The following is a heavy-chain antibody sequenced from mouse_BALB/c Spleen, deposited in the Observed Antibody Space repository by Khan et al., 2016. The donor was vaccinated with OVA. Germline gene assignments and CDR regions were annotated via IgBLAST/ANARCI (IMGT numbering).Heavy chain of an antibody. CDR1: GYSITSGYA. D-gene: IGHD1-1*01. J-gene: IGHJ2*01. CDR3: ARGNYYGYYFDY. CDR2: ISYSGVT. Sequence: EVQLQESGPGLVKPSQSLSLTCTVTGYSITSGYAWNWIRQFPGNKLEWMGYISYSGVTSYTPSLKSRISITRDTSKNQFFLQLNSVTTEDTATYHCARGNYYGYYFDYWGQGTTLTVSS. V-gene: IGHV3-2*02.